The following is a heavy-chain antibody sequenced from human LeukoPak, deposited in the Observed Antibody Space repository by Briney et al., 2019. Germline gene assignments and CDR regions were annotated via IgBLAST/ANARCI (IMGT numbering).Heavy chain of an antibody. CDR3: ASLHISVLPYYFDY. D-gene: IGHD2-21*01. J-gene: IGHJ4*02. CDR1: GYTFTGYY. CDR2: INPNNGGT. V-gene: IGHV1-2*06. Sequence: ASVKVSCKASGYTFTGYYMHWVRQAPGQGLEWMGRINPNNGGTNYAQKFQGRVTMTGDTSISTAYMELSSLRSEDTAVYYCASLHISVLPYYFDYWGQGTLVTVSS.